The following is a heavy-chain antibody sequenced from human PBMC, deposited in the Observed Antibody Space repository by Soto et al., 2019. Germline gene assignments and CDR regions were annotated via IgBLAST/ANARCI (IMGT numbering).Heavy chain of an antibody. CDR3: ARGRGYSGDDHYYYFDMDV. Sequence: QVQLVQSGAEVKKPGSSVKVSCKASGGTFNNYTITWVRQAPGEGLEWMGGSIQLFGTANYAQKFQGRVTISVDEATSTAYMELSSLRSEDTAVYYCARGRGYSGDDHYYYFDMDVWGQGTTVTVSS. D-gene: IGHD5-12*01. V-gene: IGHV1-69*01. CDR1: GGTFNNYT. CDR2: SIQLFGTA. J-gene: IGHJ6*02.